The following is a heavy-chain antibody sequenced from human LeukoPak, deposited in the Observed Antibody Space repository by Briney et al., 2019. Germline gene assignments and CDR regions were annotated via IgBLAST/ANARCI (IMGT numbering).Heavy chain of an antibody. CDR1: GFTFSSYG. CDR3: AKPGAVTRDWFDP. CDR2: IRYDGSNK. Sequence: GGSLRLSCAASGFTFSSYGMHWVRQAPGKGLEWVAFIRYDGSNKYYADSVKGRFTISRDNSKNTLYLQMNSLRAEDTAVYYCAKPGAVTRDWFDPWGQGTLVTVSS. D-gene: IGHD4-17*01. J-gene: IGHJ5*02. V-gene: IGHV3-30*02.